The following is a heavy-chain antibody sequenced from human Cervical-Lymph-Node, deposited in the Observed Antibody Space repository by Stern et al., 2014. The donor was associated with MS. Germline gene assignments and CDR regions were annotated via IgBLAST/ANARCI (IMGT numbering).Heavy chain of an antibody. J-gene: IGHJ4*02. CDR3: ARDSTKGGSNY. Sequence: QMQLVQSGGGVVQPGRSLRLSCAASGFTFSSYGMHWVRQAPGKGLVWVSVIWFDGTNKYYADSVKGRFSISRDNSMNTLYLQMNSLRAEDTAVYFCARDSTKGGSNYWGQGTLVIVSS. V-gene: IGHV3-33*01. D-gene: IGHD1-26*01. CDR1: GFTFSSYG. CDR2: IWFDGTNK.